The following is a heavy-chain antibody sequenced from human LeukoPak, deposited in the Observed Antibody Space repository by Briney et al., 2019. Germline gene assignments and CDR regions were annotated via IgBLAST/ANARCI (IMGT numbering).Heavy chain of an antibody. CDR3: AREYSSSSYVYYYYMDV. V-gene: IGHV1-2*02. Sequence: ASVKVSCKASGYTFTGYYMHWVRQAPGQGLERMGWINPNSGDTNYAQKFQGRVTMTRDTSISTAYMELSRLRSDDTAVYYCAREYSSSSYVYYYYMDVWGKGTTVTVSS. J-gene: IGHJ6*03. D-gene: IGHD6-6*01. CDR1: GYTFTGYY. CDR2: INPNSGDT.